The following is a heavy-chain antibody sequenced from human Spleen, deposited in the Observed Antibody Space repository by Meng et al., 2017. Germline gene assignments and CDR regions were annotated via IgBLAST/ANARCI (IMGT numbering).Heavy chain of an antibody. CDR2: IDTGKGNT. J-gene: IGHJ4*02. Sequence: QVQLVQSGSELKKPGASVKVSCKASGYTFPSTAMHWVRQAPGQRLEWMGWIDTGKGNTKYSQKLQGRVTLTRDTSASTVYMDLSSLRSEDTGVYYCARDLGSAAGYWGQGTLVTVSS. CDR1: GYTFPSTA. V-gene: IGHV1-3*04. D-gene: IGHD1-26*01. CDR3: ARDLGSAAGY.